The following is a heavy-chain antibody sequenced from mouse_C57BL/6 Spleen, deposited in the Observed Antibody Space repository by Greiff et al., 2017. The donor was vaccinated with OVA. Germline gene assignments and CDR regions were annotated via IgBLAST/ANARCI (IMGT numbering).Heavy chain of an antibody. D-gene: IGHD1-1*02. CDR2: IDPSDSYT. J-gene: IGHJ1*03. CDR1: GYTFTSYW. Sequence: QVQLQQPGAELVMPGASVKLSCKASGYTFTSYWMHWVKQRPGQGLEWIGEIDPSDSYTNYNQKFKGKSTLTVDKSSSTAYMQLSSLTSEDSVVYYCARRILYYAVYWYFDVWGTGTTVTVSS. V-gene: IGHV1-69*01. CDR3: ARRILYYAVYWYFDV.